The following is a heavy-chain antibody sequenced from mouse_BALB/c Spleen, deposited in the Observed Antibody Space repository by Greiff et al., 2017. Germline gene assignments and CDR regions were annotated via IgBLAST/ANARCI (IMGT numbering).Heavy chain of an antibody. CDR2: IRSKSNNYAT. V-gene: IGHV10-1*02. J-gene: IGHJ2*01. Sequence: EVKVVESGGGLVQPKGSLKLSCAASGFTFNTYAMNWVRQAPGKGLEWVARIRSKSNNYATYYADSVKDRFTISRDDSQSMLYLQMNNLKTEDTAMYYCVRLGFDYWGQGTTLTVSS. D-gene: IGHD4-1*01. CDR3: VRLGFDY. CDR1: GFTFNTYA.